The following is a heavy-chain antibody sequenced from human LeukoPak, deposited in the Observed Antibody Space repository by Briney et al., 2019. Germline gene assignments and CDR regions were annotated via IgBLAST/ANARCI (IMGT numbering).Heavy chain of an antibody. CDR1: GFTFSSYT. V-gene: IGHV3-21*01. CDR2: ISSRSSYI. CDR3: ARDRVGDYYGSGSPNWFDP. Sequence: PGGSLRLSCAPSGFTFSSYTMKWVRQAPGKGLEWVSSISSRSSYIYYADSVKGRFTISRDNAKNSLYLPMNSLRAEDTAVYYCARDRVGDYYGSGSPNWFDPWGQGTLVTVSS. D-gene: IGHD3-10*01. J-gene: IGHJ5*02.